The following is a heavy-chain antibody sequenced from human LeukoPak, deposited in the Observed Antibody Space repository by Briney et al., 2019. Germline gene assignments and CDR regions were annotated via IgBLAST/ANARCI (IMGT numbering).Heavy chain of an antibody. Sequence: SETLSLTCTVSGGSISSSSYYWSWIRQPAGKGLEWIGRIYTSGSTNYNPSLKSRVTMSVDTSKNQFSLKLSSVTAAGTAVYYCARDLPLDGYNLDAFDIWGQGTMVTVSS. CDR1: GGSISSSSYY. CDR2: IYTSGST. D-gene: IGHD5-24*01. J-gene: IGHJ3*02. V-gene: IGHV4-61*02. CDR3: ARDLPLDGYNLDAFDI.